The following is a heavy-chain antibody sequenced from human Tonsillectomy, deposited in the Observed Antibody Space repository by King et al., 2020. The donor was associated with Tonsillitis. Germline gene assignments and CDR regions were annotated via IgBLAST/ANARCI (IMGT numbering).Heavy chain of an antibody. J-gene: IGHJ5*01. V-gene: IGHV4-59*01. CDR3: ASGTGGMVRMFISWFYS. Sequence: QLQESGPGLVKPSETLSLTCTVSGGSISDYYWSWIRQSPGKGLEWIGYIHYSGGTKYSPSLKSRVTISVDTSKNHFSLRLSSVTAADTAVYYCASGTGGMVRMFISWFYSCGQGTLCTVSS. CDR1: GGSISDYY. CDR2: IHYSGGT. D-gene: IGHD3-10*01.